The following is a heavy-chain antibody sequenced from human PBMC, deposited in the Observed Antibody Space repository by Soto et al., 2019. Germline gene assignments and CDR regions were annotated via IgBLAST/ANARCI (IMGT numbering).Heavy chain of an antibody. D-gene: IGHD2-21*02. CDR2: IKQDGSEK. J-gene: IGHJ3*02. CDR3: TRAMVTAIYAFDI. CDR1: GFTFSSYW. Sequence: PGGSPRLSCAASGFTFSSYWMSWVRQAPGKGLEWVANIKQDGSEKYYVDSVKGRFTISRDNAKNSLYLQMNSLRAEDTAVYYCTRAMVTAIYAFDIWGQGTMVTV. V-gene: IGHV3-7*01.